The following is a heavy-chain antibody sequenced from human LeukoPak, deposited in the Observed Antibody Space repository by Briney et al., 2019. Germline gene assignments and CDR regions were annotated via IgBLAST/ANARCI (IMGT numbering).Heavy chain of an antibody. CDR3: GGSGGSSLGYAADC. V-gene: IGHV1-69*04. J-gene: IGHJ4*02. D-gene: IGHD2-15*01. CDR2: IIPIFGIA. Sequence: ASVKVSCMASGGTFSSYAISWVRQAPGQGPEWMGRIIPIFGIANYAQKFQGRVTITADKSTSTAYMELSSLRSEDTAVYYCGGSGGSSLGYAADCWGQGTLVTVSS. CDR1: GGTFSSYA.